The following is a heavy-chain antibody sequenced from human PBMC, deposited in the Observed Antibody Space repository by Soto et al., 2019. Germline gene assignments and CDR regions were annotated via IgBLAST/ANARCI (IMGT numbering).Heavy chain of an antibody. CDR3: AREASADSQSNWFDP. J-gene: IGHJ5*02. Sequence: ASVKVSCKASGGTFSSYAISWLRQAPGQGLEWMGGIIPIFGTANYAQKFQGRVTITADESTSTVYMELSSLRSEDTAVYYCAREASADSQSNWFDPWGQGTLVTVSS. V-gene: IGHV1-69*13. CDR1: GGTFSSYA. CDR2: IIPIFGTA. D-gene: IGHD2-21*01.